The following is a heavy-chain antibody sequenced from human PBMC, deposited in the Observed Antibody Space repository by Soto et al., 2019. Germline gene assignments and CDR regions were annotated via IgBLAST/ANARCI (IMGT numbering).Heavy chain of an antibody. D-gene: IGHD3-10*01. Sequence: QVQLVQSGAEVKEPGASVKDSCKAFGYTFTTYNIHWLRQAPGQGLEWMGWINAGNGNTRSSRKFQGRVTITRDTSATTAYLEVDSLRSEDTAIYYCARVAPSGGSVPRFDPWGQGTLLTVSS. V-gene: IGHV1-3*01. CDR1: GYTFTTYN. CDR3: ARVAPSGGSVPRFDP. CDR2: INAGNGNT. J-gene: IGHJ5*02.